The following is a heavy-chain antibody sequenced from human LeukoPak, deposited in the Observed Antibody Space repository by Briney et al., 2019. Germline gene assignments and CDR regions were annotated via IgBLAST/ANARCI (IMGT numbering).Heavy chain of an antibody. Sequence: SETLSLTCAVYGGSFSGYYWSWIRQPPGKGLEWIGEINHSGSTNYNPSLKSRVTILVDTSKNQFSLKLSSVTAADTAVYYCARTIAAAYDYWGQGTLVTVSS. CDR3: ARTIAAAYDY. V-gene: IGHV4-34*01. D-gene: IGHD6-13*01. CDR1: GGSFSGYY. CDR2: INHSGST. J-gene: IGHJ4*02.